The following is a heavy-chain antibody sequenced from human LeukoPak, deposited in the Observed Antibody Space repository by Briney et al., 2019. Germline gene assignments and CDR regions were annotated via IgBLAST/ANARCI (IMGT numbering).Heavy chain of an antibody. D-gene: IGHD6-19*01. Sequence: SETLSLTCIVSGGSISSSNYYWGWIRQSPGKGLEWIGRIYTSGSTNYNPSLKSRVTISVDTSKNQFSLKLSSVTAADTAVYYCARGGSGWNYYYYYMDVWGKGTTVTISS. V-gene: IGHV4-39*07. J-gene: IGHJ6*03. CDR1: GGSISSSNYY. CDR3: ARGGSGWNYYYYYMDV. CDR2: IYTSGST.